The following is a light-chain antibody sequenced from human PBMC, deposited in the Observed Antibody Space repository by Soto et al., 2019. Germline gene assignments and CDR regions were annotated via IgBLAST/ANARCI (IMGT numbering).Light chain of an antibody. Sequence: DIQMTQSPSSLSASVGDRFTITCRASQGIRHDLAWYQQKPGKAPKRLIYTASSLQSGVPPRFRGSGSETEFTLTISSLQPEDFATYYCLQNNSYPVTFGQGTKVDIK. J-gene: IGKJ1*01. V-gene: IGKV1-17*01. CDR1: QGIRHD. CDR2: TAS. CDR3: LQNNSYPVT.